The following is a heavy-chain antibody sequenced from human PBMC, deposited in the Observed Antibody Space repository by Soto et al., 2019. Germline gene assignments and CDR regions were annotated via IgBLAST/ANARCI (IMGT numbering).Heavy chain of an antibody. V-gene: IGHV4-31*03. CDR2: IYYSGST. CDR3: ARGGNYYGSGTGV. Sequence: SETLSLTCTVSGGSISSGGYYLSWIRQHPGKGLEWIGYIYYSGSTYYTPSLKSRVTISAETSKNQFSLKLSSVTAAATPVYYCARGGNYYGSGTGVWGQGTTVTVS. D-gene: IGHD3-10*01. CDR1: GGSISSGGYY. J-gene: IGHJ6*02.